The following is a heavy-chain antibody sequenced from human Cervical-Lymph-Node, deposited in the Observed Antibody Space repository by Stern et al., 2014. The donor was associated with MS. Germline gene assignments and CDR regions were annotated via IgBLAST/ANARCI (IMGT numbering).Heavy chain of an antibody. D-gene: IGHD3-22*01. CDR3: AREERSLYYDTSGYSFYYYGMDV. Sequence: QMQLVQSGAEVKKAGSSVKVSCKTSGGTFSRYGISWVRQAPGQGLEWLGRGILILGVTNYAQRFRGRVAITADKSTSTAYMELSSLRSEDTAVYFCAREERSLYYDTSGYSFYYYGMDVWGQGTTVTVSS. V-gene: IGHV1-69*09. CDR1: GGTFSRYG. CDR2: GILILGVT. J-gene: IGHJ6*02.